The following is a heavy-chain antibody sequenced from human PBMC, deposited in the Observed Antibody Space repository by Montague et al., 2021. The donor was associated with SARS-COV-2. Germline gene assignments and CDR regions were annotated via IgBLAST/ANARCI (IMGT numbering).Heavy chain of an antibody. J-gene: IGHJ3*02. CDR2: ISTSAYTT. D-gene: IGHD3-16*02. CDR3: TRDYRSIVGDGLDI. CDR1: GFTFSNYD. V-gene: IGHV3-48*03. Sequence: SLRLSCAASGFTFSNYDMNWVRQAPGKGPEWISCISTSAYTTSYAGSVKGRFTISRDNGKNSLYLQMNSLRVEDTAVYYCTRDYRSIVGDGLDIWGQGTKATVSS.